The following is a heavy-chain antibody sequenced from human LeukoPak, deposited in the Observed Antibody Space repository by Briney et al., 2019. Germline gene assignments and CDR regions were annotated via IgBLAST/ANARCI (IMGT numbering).Heavy chain of an antibody. CDR1: GGSISSYY. D-gene: IGHD3-3*01. J-gene: IGHJ4*02. V-gene: IGHV4-59*01. CDR3: ARGHMEYYFDY. Sequence: PSETLSLTCTVSGGSISSYYWSWIRQPPGKGLEWIGYIYYSGSTNYNPSLKSRVTISVDTSKNQFSLKLSSVTVADTAVYYCARGHMEYYFDYWGQGTLVTVSS. CDR2: IYYSGST.